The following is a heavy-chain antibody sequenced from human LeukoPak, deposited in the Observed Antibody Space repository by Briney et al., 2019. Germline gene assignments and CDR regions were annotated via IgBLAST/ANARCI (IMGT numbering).Heavy chain of an antibody. CDR2: ISSSSSYI. CDR1: GFTFSHYS. Sequence: GGSLRLSCAASGFTFSHYSMNWVRQAPGKGLEWVSSISSSSSYIYYADSVKGRFTISRDNAKNSLHLQMNILRAEDTAVYYCARASLPDLQFDYWGQGTLVTVSS. CDR3: ARASLPDLQFDY. D-gene: IGHD1-26*01. V-gene: IGHV3-21*01. J-gene: IGHJ4*02.